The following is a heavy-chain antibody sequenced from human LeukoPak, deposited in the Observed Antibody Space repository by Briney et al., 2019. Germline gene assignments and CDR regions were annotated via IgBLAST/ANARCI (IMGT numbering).Heavy chain of an antibody. D-gene: IGHD3-9*01. CDR3: ARDALRYFDWLLADPHYYYGMDV. Sequence: PGGSLRLSCVASGFTFSSYSMNWVRQAPGKGLEWVSSISSSSSYIYYADPVKGRFTISRDNAKNSLYLQMNSLRAEDTAVYYCARDALRYFDWLLADPHYYYGMDVWGKGTTVTVSS. J-gene: IGHJ6*04. CDR1: GFTFSSYS. V-gene: IGHV3-21*01. CDR2: ISSSSSYI.